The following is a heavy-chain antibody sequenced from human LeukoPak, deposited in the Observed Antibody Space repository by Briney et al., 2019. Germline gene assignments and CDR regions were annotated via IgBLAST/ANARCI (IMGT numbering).Heavy chain of an antibody. Sequence: GGSLRLSCAASGFMFSSSWMAWVRQAPGKGLEWVANIKEDGSDKNYVESMKGRFTISRDNAKNALYLQMSSLRAEDTAVYFCARDAAYGYDRFDYWGQGTPVTASS. V-gene: IGHV3-7*01. CDR3: ARDAAYGYDRFDY. CDR1: GFMFSSSW. CDR2: IKEDGSDK. D-gene: IGHD5-18*01. J-gene: IGHJ4*02.